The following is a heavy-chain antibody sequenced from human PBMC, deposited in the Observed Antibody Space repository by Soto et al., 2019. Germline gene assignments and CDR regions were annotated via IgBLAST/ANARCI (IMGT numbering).Heavy chain of an antibody. Sequence: PGGSLRLSCVGSGFTFNTYAMNWVRQAPGKGLEWVSSIDASSGYMYYADSVKGRVTISRDNAKNSLYLQMNSLRAEDTAVYYCARDPLNLSSGLDVCGQGTKVTVSS. CDR1: GFTFNTYA. CDR2: IDASSGYM. V-gene: IGHV3-21*01. J-gene: IGHJ6*02. CDR3: ARDPLNLSSGLDV.